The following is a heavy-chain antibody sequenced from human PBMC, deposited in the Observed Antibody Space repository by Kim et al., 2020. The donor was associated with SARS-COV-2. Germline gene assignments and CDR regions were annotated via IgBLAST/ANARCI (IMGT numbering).Heavy chain of an antibody. CDR3: ARVWIDSSGWYHHFDY. V-gene: IGHV1-2*02. Sequence: ASVKVSCKASGYTFTGYYMHWVRQAPGQGLEWMGWINPNSGGTNYAQKFQGRVTMTRDTSISTAYMELSRLRSDDTAVYYCARVWIDSSGWYHHFDYWGQGTLVTVSS. D-gene: IGHD6-19*01. CDR2: INPNSGGT. CDR1: GYTFTGYY. J-gene: IGHJ4*02.